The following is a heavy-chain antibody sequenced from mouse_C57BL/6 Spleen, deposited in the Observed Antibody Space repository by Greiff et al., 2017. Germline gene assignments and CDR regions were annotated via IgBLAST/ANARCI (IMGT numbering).Heavy chain of an antibody. CDR2: ISYDGSN. D-gene: IGHD1-1*01. CDR3: ARGYYYGSSYGDY. J-gene: IGHJ2*01. CDR1: GYSITSGYY. Sequence: EESGPGLVKPSQSLSLTCSVTGYSITSGYYWNWIRQFPGNKLEWMGYISYDGSNNYNPSLKNRISITRDTSKNQFFLKLNSVTTEDTATYYCARGYYYGSSYGDYWGQGTTLTVSS. V-gene: IGHV3-6*01.